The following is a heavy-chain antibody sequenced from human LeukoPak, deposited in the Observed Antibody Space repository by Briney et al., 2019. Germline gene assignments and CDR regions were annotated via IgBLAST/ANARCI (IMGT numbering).Heavy chain of an antibody. CDR2: IKQDGSEK. CDR1: APTSSRQW. J-gene: IGHJ4*02. Sequence: GGSLRLSCAASAPTSSRQWMSWVPHAPGKGPEWVASIKQDGSEKYYVDSVKGRFTISRDNAKNSLYLQMNSLRVEDTAIYHCARAGYWGQGTLVTVSS. V-gene: IGHV3-7*01. CDR3: ARAGY.